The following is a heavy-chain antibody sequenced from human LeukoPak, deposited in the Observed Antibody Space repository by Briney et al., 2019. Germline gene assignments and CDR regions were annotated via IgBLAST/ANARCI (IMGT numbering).Heavy chain of an antibody. CDR3: ARGPDYGSGRPSYLDY. CDR2: ISSNGGST. V-gene: IGHV3-64*01. J-gene: IGHJ4*02. D-gene: IGHD3-10*01. CDR1: GFTFSSYA. Sequence: GGSLRLSCAASGFTFSSYAMHWVRQAPGKGLEYVSAISSNGGSTYYANSVKGRFTISRDNSKNTLYLQMGSLRAEDMAVYYCARGPDYGSGRPSYLDYWGQGTVVTVSS.